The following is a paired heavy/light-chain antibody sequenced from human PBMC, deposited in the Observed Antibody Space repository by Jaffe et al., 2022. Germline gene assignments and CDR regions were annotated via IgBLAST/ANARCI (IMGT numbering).Light chain of an antibody. Sequence: AIRMTQSPSSLSASTGDRVTITCRASQGISSYLAWYQQKPGKAPKLLIYAASTLQSGVPSRFSGSGSGTDFTLTISCLQSEDFATYYCQQYYSYPRALTFGGGTKVEIK. V-gene: IGKV1-8*01. J-gene: IGKJ4*01. CDR1: QGISSY. CDR3: QQYYSYPRALT. CDR2: AAS.
Heavy chain of an antibody. CDR3: ARLKEDIVVVVAAGYAFDI. V-gene: IGHV4-39*01. D-gene: IGHD2-15*01. Sequence: QLQLQESGPGLVKPSETLSLTCTVSGGSISSSSYYWGWIRQPPGKGLEWIGSIYYSGSTYYNPSLKSRVTISVDTSKNQFSLKLSSVTAADTAVYYCARLKEDIVVVVAAGYAFDIWGQGTMVTVSS. CDR1: GGSISSSSYY. J-gene: IGHJ3*02. CDR2: IYYSGST.